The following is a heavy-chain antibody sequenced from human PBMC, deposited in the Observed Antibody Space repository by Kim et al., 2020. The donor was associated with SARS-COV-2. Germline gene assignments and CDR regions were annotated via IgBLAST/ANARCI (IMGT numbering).Heavy chain of an antibody. CDR2: IYYNGNT. D-gene: IGHD3-3*01. CDR1: GDSISTSSYY. Sequence: SETLSLTCSVSGDSISTSSYYWGWIRQPPGKGLEWIGTIYYNGNTYYNPSLKSRVTISVDTSKNQFSLKLSSVTAADTAVYFCARLFGNNWFDPWGQGTLVTVSS. CDR3: ARLFGNNWFDP. V-gene: IGHV4-39*01. J-gene: IGHJ5*02.